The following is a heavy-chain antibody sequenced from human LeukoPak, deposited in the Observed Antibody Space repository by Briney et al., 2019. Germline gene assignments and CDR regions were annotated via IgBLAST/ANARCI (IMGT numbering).Heavy chain of an antibody. Sequence: SETLSLTCTVSGGSISSYYWGWIRQPPGKGLEWIGYIYYSGSTNYNPSLKSRVTISVDTSKNQFSLKLSSVTAADTAVYHCARVEMATIANWFDPWGQGTLVTVSS. CDR2: IYYSGST. CDR3: ARVEMATIANWFDP. CDR1: GGSISSYY. V-gene: IGHV4-59*01. D-gene: IGHD5-24*01. J-gene: IGHJ5*02.